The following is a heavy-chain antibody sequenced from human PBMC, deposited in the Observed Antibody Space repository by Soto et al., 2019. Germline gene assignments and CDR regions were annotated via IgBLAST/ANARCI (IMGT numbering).Heavy chain of an antibody. CDR3: AKTKGIGYFYFYGMDV. Sequence: GGSLRLSCAASGFTFSSHAMSWVRQAPGKGLEWVSSISGSGGSTYFADSVKGRFTISRDNSKNTLYLQMISLRAEDTAIYYCAKTKGIGYFYFYGMDVWGQGXTVTVYS. J-gene: IGHJ6*02. CDR2: ISGSGGST. V-gene: IGHV3-23*01. CDR1: GFTFSSHA. D-gene: IGHD6-13*01.